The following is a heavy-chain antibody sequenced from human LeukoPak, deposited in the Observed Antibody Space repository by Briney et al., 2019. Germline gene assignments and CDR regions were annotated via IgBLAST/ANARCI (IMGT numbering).Heavy chain of an antibody. CDR2: ISGSGSTT. J-gene: IGHJ4*02. D-gene: IGHD2-21*01. CDR1: GFTFSTHV. CDR3: ASPASVARGAGQTTFDY. Sequence: GGSLRLSCAASGFTFSTHVMSWVRQAPGWGLEWVSSISGSGSTTYFAGSMKGRFTISRDNSKNTLYLQMNSLRAEDTAVYYCASPASVARGAGQTTFDYWGQGTLVTVSS. V-gene: IGHV3-23*01.